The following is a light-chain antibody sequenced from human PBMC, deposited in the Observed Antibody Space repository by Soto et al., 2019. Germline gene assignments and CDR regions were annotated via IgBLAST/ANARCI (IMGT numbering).Light chain of an antibody. J-gene: IGLJ1*01. Sequence: QSLLTQPRSVSVSPGQSVSISCTGTSSDVGRYSYVSWYQQHPGKAPKLMIYDVSERPSGVPDRFSGSKSGNTASLTISGLQAEDEADYYCCSYAGTYTGVFGTGTKVTVL. CDR1: SSDVGRYSY. CDR3: CSYAGTYTGV. V-gene: IGLV2-11*01. CDR2: DVS.